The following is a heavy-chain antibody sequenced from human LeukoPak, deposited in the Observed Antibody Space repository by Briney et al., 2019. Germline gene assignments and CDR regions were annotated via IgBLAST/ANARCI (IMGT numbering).Heavy chain of an antibody. J-gene: IGHJ6*02. CDR2: INSDGSST. CDR3: ARDQRRDYYGSGSSHYYYGMDV. V-gene: IGHV3-74*01. D-gene: IGHD3-10*01. Sequence: GGSLRLSCAASGFTFSSYWMHWVRQAPGKGLVWVSRINSDGSSTSYADSVKGRFTISRDNAKNTLYLQMNSLRAEDTAVYYCARDQRRDYYGSGSSHYYYGMDVWGQGTTVTVSS. CDR1: GFTFSSYW.